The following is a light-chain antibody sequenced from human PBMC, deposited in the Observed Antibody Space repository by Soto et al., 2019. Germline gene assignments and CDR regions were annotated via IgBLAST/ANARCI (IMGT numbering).Light chain of an antibody. J-gene: IGKJ4*01. V-gene: IGKV1-33*01. CDR2: DVS. CDR1: LDIRHH. CDR3: QHYDDLVT. Sequence: DIQMTQSPSSLYASAGDRVIITCKASLDIRHHLNWYQQKPGKAPKLLIYDVSNLATGVPPKLSGGGSGTDFTRTISSLHPEDIATYYCQHYDDLVTFGGGTKVEI.